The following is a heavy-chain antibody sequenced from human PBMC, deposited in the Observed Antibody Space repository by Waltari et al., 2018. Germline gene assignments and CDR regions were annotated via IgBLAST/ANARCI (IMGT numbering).Heavy chain of an antibody. CDR3: ARELWTYYYGSGGHDAFDI. Sequence: QVQLQESGPGLVKPSETLSLTCTVSGGSISSYYWSWIRQPAGKGLEWIGRIYTSGSTNSHPSRKSRVSMSVDTAKNQFSLKLSSVTAADTAVYYCARELWTYYYGSGGHDAFDIWGQGTMVTVSS. CDR1: GGSISSYY. D-gene: IGHD3-10*01. V-gene: IGHV4-4*07. J-gene: IGHJ3*02. CDR2: IYTSGST.